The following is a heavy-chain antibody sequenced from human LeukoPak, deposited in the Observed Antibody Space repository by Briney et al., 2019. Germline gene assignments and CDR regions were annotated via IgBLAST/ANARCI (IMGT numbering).Heavy chain of an antibody. D-gene: IGHD5-24*01. CDR3: AKKGLGDGYNPDY. CDR1: GFTFSSYA. V-gene: IGHV3-23*01. J-gene: IGHJ4*02. Sequence: GGSLRLSCAASGFTFSSYAMSWVRQAPGKGLEWVSAISGSGGSTYYADSVRGRFTISRDNSKNTLYLQMNSLRAEDTAVYYCAKKGLGDGYNPDYWGQGTLVTVSS. CDR2: ISGSGGST.